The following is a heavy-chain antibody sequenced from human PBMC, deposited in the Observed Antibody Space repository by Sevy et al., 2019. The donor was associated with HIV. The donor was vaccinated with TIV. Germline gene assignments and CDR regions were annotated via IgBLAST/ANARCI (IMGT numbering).Heavy chain of an antibody. Sequence: GGSLRLSCVASGFSLNNYWMNWDRQAPGKGLEWVANINQDGSVKYYVHSVRGRFTISRDNARNLVFLQMSSLRVDDSALYYCVRAIAKDGSFWGQGTLVTVSS. D-gene: IGHD6-13*01. V-gene: IGHV3-7*01. CDR2: INQDGSVK. CDR3: VRAIAKDGSF. CDR1: GFSLNNYW. J-gene: IGHJ4*02.